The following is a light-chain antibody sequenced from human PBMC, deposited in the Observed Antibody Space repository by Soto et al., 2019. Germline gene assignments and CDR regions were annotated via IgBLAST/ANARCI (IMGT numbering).Light chain of an antibody. CDR2: GAS. J-gene: IGKJ3*01. CDR1: LSVSSIY. Sequence: EIVLTQSPGTLSLSQGERATLSCSANLSVSSIYLAWYQQKPGQAPRLLIYGASRRATGIPDRFSGSVSGTDFPVTISRLAPEDFAVNYCQQYGSSFTFVPGTMVDIK. CDR3: QQYGSSFT. V-gene: IGKV3-20*01.